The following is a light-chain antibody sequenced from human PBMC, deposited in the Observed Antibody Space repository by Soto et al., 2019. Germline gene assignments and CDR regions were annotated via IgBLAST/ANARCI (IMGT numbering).Light chain of an antibody. CDR1: SRDVGSYNL. Sequence: QSALTQPASVSGSPGQSIAISCTGTSRDVGSYNLVSWYQQHPGKAPKVMIYEGSKRPSGVSDRFSGSKSGNTASLTISGLQDDDEADYYCCSYAGSSTYVFGNGTKLTVL. CDR2: EGS. J-gene: IGLJ1*01. V-gene: IGLV2-23*01. CDR3: CSYAGSSTYV.